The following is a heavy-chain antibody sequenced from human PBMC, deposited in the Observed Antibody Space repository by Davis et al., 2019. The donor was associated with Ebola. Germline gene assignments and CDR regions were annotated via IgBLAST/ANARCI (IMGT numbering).Heavy chain of an antibody. V-gene: IGHV4-30-4*01. CDR1: GGPISSGDYY. CDR3: ARGSPPGWFDP. D-gene: IGHD3-10*01. J-gene: IGHJ5*02. Sequence: PSETLSLTCTVSGGPISSGDYYWSWIREPPGKGLEWIGYIYYSGSTYYNPSLKSRVTISVDTSKNQFSLKLSSVTAADTAVYYCARGSPPGWFDPWGQGTLVTVSS. CDR2: IYYSGST.